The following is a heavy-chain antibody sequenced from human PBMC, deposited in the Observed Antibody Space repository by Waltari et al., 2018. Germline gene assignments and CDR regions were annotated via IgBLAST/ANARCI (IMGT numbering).Heavy chain of an antibody. Sequence: QVQLVQSGAEVKRPGASVMVSCKASGYTLSGYYINWVRQAPGQGLEWMGRFNPSSGDTDYAQKFQGRVTMTRDTSINTAYLELTSLTSDDTAVYYCARDLGSDYGNRDYWGQGTLVTVPS. CDR1: GYTLSGYY. J-gene: IGHJ4*02. CDR2: FNPSSGDT. V-gene: IGHV1-2*06. D-gene: IGHD4-17*01. CDR3: ARDLGSDYGNRDY.